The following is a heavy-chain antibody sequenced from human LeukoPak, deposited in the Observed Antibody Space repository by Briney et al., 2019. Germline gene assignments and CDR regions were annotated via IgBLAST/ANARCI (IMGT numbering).Heavy chain of an antibody. CDR3: AGKPYGSGSDYYINWFDP. J-gene: IGHJ5*02. CDR1: GVTFSTYG. D-gene: IGHD3-10*01. Sequence: PGRSLRLSCAASGVTFSTYGMHWVRQAPGKGLEWVAVISNHGSSKFYADSVKGRFTISRDNSKNTVHLEMNSLRPEDTAVYYCAGKPYGSGSDYYINWFDPWGQGTLVIVSS. V-gene: IGHV3-30*03. CDR2: ISNHGSSK.